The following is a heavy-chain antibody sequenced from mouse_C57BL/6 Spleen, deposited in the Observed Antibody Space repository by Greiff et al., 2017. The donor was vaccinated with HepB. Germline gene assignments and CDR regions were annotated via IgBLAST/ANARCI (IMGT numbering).Heavy chain of an antibody. D-gene: IGHD2-14*01. CDR1: GYTFTSYW. CDR3: ARDYRGYFDV. V-gene: IGHV1-50*01. Sequence: QVQLKQPGAELVKPGASVKLSCKASGYTFTSYWMQWVKQRPGQGLEWIGEIDPSDSYTNYNQKFKGKATLTVDTSSSTAYMQLSSLTSEDSAVYYCARDYRGYFDVWGTGTTVTVSS. CDR2: IDPSDSYT. J-gene: IGHJ1*03.